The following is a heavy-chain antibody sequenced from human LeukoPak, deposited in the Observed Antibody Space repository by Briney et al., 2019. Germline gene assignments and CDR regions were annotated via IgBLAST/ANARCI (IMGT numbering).Heavy chain of an antibody. CDR2: ISSSGSTI. CDR3: ARVGYCSGGSCYFLGNAFDI. CDR1: GFTFSSYE. D-gene: IGHD2-15*01. J-gene: IGHJ3*02. V-gene: IGHV3-48*03. Sequence: GGSLRLSCAASGFTFSSYEMNWVRQAPGKGLEWVSYISSSGSTIYYADSVKGRFTISRDNAKNSLYLQTNSLRAEDTAVYYCARVGYCSGGSCYFLGNAFDIWGQGTMVTVSS.